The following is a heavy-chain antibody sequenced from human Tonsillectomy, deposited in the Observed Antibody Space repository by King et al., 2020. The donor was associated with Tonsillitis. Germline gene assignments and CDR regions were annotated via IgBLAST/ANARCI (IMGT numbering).Heavy chain of an antibody. CDR3: TRAPLGQFDY. V-gene: IGHV3-73*02. D-gene: IGHD3-16*01. J-gene: IGHJ4*02. CDR1: GFTFSGSA. CDR2: IRSKANSYAT. Sequence: VQLVESGGGLVQPGGSLKLSCAASGFTFSGSAMHWVRQASGKGLEWVGRIRSKANSYATAFAASVKGRFTISRDDSKNTAYLQMNSLKTEDTAVYYCTRAPLGQFDYWGQGTLVTVSS.